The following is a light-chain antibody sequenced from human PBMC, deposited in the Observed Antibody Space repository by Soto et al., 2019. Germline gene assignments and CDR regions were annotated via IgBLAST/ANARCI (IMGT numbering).Light chain of an antibody. CDR3: QQYGSSSIT. CDR2: GAS. CDR1: QSVSNNY. Sequence: EIVFTQSPGTLSLSPGERATLSCRASQSVSNNYLAWYQQKPGQAPRLLIYGASSRETGIPDRFSGSGSGTEFTLTISRLEPEDFAVYYCQQYGSSSITFGQGTRLEIK. J-gene: IGKJ5*01. V-gene: IGKV3-20*01.